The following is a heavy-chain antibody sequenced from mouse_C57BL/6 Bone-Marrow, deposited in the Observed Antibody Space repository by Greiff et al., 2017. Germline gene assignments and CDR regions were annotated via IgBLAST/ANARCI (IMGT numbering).Heavy chain of an antibody. CDR2: IRSKSSNYAT. D-gene: IGHD1-1*01. Sequence: EVQLVESGGGLVQPKGSLKLSCAASGFTFNTYAMHWVRQAPGQGLEWVARIRSKSSNYATYYADSVKDRFTISRDDSQSMLYLQMNNLKTEDTAMYYCVRDSYYYGSSDWYFDVWGTGTTVTVSS. CDR3: VRDSYYYGSSDWYFDV. J-gene: IGHJ1*03. V-gene: IGHV10-3*01. CDR1: GFTFNTYA.